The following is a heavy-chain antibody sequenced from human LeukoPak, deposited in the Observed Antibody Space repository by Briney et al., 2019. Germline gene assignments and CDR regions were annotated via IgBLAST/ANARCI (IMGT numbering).Heavy chain of an antibody. D-gene: IGHD3-10*01. J-gene: IGHJ4*02. CDR1: GYTFTGYY. CDR2: INPNSGGT. V-gene: IGHV1-2*02. CDR3: ARVPRITMVRGVTYFDY. Sequence: ASVKVSCKASGYTFTGYYMHRVRQAPGQGLEWMGWINPNSGGTNYAQKFQGRVTMTRDTSISTAYMELSRLRSDDTAVYYCARVPRITMVRGVTYFDYWGQGTLVTVSS.